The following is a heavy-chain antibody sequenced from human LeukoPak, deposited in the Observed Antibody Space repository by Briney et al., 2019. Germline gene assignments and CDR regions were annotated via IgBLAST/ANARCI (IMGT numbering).Heavy chain of an antibody. D-gene: IGHD1-20*01. CDR1: GFTFSSYG. J-gene: IGHJ5*02. V-gene: IGHV3-30*18. CDR2: ISYDGTNQ. CDR3: AKMFNWNAADGFDP. Sequence: HAGGSLRLSGAASGFTFSSYGMHWVRQAPGKGLVWVAVISYDGTNQYYADSVRGRFTISRDNSQNTLYLQMNSLRAEDTAVYYCAKMFNWNAADGFDPWGQGTLVTVSS.